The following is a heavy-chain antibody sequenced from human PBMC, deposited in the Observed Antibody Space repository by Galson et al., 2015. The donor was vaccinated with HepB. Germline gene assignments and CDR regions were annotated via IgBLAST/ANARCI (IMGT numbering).Heavy chain of an antibody. CDR1: GFTFSSYA. J-gene: IGHJ4*02. CDR2: ISGSGGST. D-gene: IGHD6-13*01. CDR3: AKARRSGIAAAGTYYFDY. Sequence: SLRLSCAASGFTFSSYAMSWVRQAPGKGLEWVSAISGSGGSTYYADSVKGRFTISRDNSKNTLYLQMNSLRAEDTAVYYCAKARRSGIAAAGTYYFDYWGQGTLVIVSS. V-gene: IGHV3-23*01.